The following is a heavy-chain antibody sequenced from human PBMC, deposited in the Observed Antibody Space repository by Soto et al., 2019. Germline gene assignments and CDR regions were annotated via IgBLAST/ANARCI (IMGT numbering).Heavy chain of an antibody. Sequence: ASVKVSCKASGGTFSSYAISWVRQAPGQGLEWMGGIIPIFGTANYAQKFQGRVTITADKSTSTAYMELSSLRSEDTAVYYCARQWLVRGGFDPWGRGTLVTVSS. J-gene: IGHJ5*02. V-gene: IGHV1-69*06. D-gene: IGHD6-19*01. CDR2: IIPIFGTA. CDR1: GGTFSSYA. CDR3: ARQWLVRGGFDP.